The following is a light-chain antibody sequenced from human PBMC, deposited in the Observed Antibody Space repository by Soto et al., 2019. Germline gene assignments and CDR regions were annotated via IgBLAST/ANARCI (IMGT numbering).Light chain of an antibody. CDR1: QNIDIY. V-gene: IGKV1-39*01. J-gene: IGKJ2*01. CDR2: TTS. Sequence: DVQMTQSPSSLSASAGDRVTITCRASQNIDIYLNWYQQKPGRPPTLLIYTTSRLQSGVPIRFSGSGSGTDFTLTISNLQPEDFATYSCHQSYITPPAFGQGTKVDIK. CDR3: HQSYITPPA.